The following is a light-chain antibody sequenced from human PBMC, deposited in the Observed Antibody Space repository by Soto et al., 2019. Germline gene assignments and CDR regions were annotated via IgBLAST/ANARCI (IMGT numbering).Light chain of an antibody. CDR3: QQYDSYSLRWT. V-gene: IGKV1-5*01. CDR2: DAS. Sequence: DIQMTQSPSTLSASVGDRVTITCRASQSISSWLAWYQQKPGKALKLLIYDASSLESGVPSRFSGSGSGTEFTLTISSLQPDDFATYYCQQYDSYSLRWTFGQGTKVEI. CDR1: QSISSW. J-gene: IGKJ1*01.